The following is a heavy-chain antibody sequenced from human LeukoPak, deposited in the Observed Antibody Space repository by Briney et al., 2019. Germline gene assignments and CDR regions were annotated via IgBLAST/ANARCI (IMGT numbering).Heavy chain of an antibody. CDR1: GDSVSSNSAA. D-gene: IGHD6-19*01. CDR3: ARGPRIAVAGVFDY. CDR2: TYYRSKWYN. V-gene: IGHV6-1*01. Sequence: SQTLSLTCAISGDSVSSNSAAWNWIRQSPSRGLEWLGSTYYRSKWYNDYAVSVKSRITINPDTSKNQFSLQLNSVTPEYTAVYYCARGPRIAVAGVFDYWGQGTLVTVSS. J-gene: IGHJ4*02.